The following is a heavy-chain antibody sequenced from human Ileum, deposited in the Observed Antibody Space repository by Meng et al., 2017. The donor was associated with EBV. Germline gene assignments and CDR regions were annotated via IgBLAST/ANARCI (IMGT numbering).Heavy chain of an antibody. CDR2: IYDGGNT. CDR1: GGPNSNNSYY. J-gene: IGHJ4*02. Sequence: LQPEASGPGLVKPSETLSLTCTVSGGPNSNNSYYWGWIRQPPGKGLEWIGTIYDGGNTYYHPSLKSRLTISVDTSRNQFSLKLSSVTAADTAVYYCATQNWNYEAGYWGQGTLVTVSS. CDR3: ATQNWNYEAGY. V-gene: IGHV4-39*01. D-gene: IGHD1-7*01.